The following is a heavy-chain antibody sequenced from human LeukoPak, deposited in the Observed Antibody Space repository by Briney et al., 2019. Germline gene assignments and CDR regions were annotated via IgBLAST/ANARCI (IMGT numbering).Heavy chain of an antibody. CDR3: ARVDYGDYQYFQH. J-gene: IGHJ1*01. D-gene: IGHD4-17*01. V-gene: IGHV3-23*01. CDR1: GFTFSSYA. Sequence: GGSLRLSCAASGFTFSSYAMSWVRQAPGKGLEWVSAISGSGGSTYYADSVKGRFTISRDNSKNTLYFQMNSLRAEDTAVYYCARVDYGDYQYFQHWGQGTLVIVSS. CDR2: ISGSGGST.